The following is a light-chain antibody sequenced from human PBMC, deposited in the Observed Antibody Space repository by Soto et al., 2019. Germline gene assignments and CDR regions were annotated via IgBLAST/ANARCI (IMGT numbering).Light chain of an antibody. V-gene: IGLV2-14*03. J-gene: IGLJ1*01. Sequence: QSVLTQPASVSGSPGQSITISCTGTSSDVGGYNYVSWYQQHPGKAPKLMIYDDSNRPSGVSNRFSGSKSGNTASLTISGLQAEDEADYYCSSYTSSSTLLYVFGTGTKLNV. CDR2: DDS. CDR3: SSYTSSSTLLYV. CDR1: SSDVGGYNY.